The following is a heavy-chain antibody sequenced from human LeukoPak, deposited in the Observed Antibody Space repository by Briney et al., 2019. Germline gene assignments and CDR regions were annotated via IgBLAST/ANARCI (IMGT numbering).Heavy chain of an antibody. CDR3: ARGGNYDFWSGYSSDYYYYMDV. CDR1: GYTFTSYY. CDR2: INPSGGST. V-gene: IGHV1-46*03. J-gene: IGHJ6*03. Sequence: ASVKVSCKASGYTFTSYYMHWVRQAPGQGLEWMGIINPSGGSTSYAQKFQGRVTMTRDTSTSTVYMELSSLRSEDTAVYYCARGGNYDFWSGYSSDYYYYMDVWGKGTTVTVSS. D-gene: IGHD3-3*01.